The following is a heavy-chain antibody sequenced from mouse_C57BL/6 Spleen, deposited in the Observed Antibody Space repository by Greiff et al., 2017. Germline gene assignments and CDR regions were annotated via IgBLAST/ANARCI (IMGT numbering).Heavy chain of an antibody. CDR3: ARAADWDGRYFDV. CDR1: GFTFSDYG. V-gene: IGHV5-17*01. CDR2: ISSGSSTI. Sequence: EVKVVESGGGLVKPGGSLKLSCAASGFTFSDYGMHWVRQAPEKGLEWVAYISSGSSTIYSADTVKGRFTISRDNAKNTLFLQMTSRRSEDTAMYYCARAADWDGRYFDVWGTGTTVTVSS. J-gene: IGHJ1*03. D-gene: IGHD4-1*01.